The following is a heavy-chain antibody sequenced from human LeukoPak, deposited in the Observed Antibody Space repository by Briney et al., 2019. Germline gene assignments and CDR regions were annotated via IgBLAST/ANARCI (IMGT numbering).Heavy chain of an antibody. CDR3: ARPHYYYDSSGYVC. J-gene: IGHJ4*02. CDR2: ISYDGSNK. Sequence: GRSLRLSCAASGFTFSSYAMHWVRQAPGKGLEWVAVISYDGSNKYYADSVKGRFTISRDNSKNTLYLQMNSLRAEDTAVYYCARPHYYYDSSGYVCWGQGTLVTVSS. V-gene: IGHV3-30*01. D-gene: IGHD3-22*01. CDR1: GFTFSSYA.